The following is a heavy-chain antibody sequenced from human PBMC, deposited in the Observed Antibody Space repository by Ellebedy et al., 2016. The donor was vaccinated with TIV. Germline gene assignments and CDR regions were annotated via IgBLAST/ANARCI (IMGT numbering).Heavy chain of an antibody. CDR3: ARDAPSSSNRNYYYYGMDV. CDR1: GYTLTELS. D-gene: IGHD6-13*01. CDR2: FDPEDGET. Sequence: ASVKVSCKVSGYTLTELSMHWVRQAPGKGLEWMGRFDPEDGETIYAQKFQGRVTMTTDTSTSTAYMELRSLRSDDTAVYYCARDAPSSSNRNYYYYGMDVWGQGTTVTVSS. J-gene: IGHJ6*02. V-gene: IGHV1-24*01.